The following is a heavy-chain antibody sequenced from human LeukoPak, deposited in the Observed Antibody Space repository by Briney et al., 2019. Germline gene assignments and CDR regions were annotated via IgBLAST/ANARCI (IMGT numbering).Heavy chain of an antibody. D-gene: IGHD4-11*01. CDR3: AREQYLAYDVFGF. Sequence: SETLSLTCTVSGGSITGYYWSWIRQPPGRGLEWIGYVHFSGTTSFNPSLKSRVTISVDTSKNQFSLRLSSLTAADTAVYYCAREQYLAYDVFGFWGQGTMVTVPS. J-gene: IGHJ3*01. CDR1: GGSITGYY. V-gene: IGHV4-59*01. CDR2: VHFSGTT.